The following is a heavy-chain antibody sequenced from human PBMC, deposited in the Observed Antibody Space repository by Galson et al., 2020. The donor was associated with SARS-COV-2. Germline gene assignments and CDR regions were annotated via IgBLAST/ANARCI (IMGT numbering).Heavy chain of an antibody. V-gene: IGHV3-48*03. D-gene: IGHD2-15*01. CDR2: ISSSGTNI. J-gene: IGHJ3*02. Sequence: GGSVRLSCAGSGFTFSSYEMNWVRQAPGKGLEWVSYISSSGTNIYYADSVKGRFTISRDNAKNSLYLQMTSLRAEDTAVYYCASPYLAAASFFGAFDIWGLGTMVTVSS. CDR3: ASPYLAAASFFGAFDI. CDR1: GFTFSSYE.